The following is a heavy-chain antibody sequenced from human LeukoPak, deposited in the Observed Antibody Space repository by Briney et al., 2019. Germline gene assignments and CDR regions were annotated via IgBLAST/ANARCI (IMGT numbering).Heavy chain of an antibody. Sequence: ETLSLTCTVSGGSISSGSYYWRWIRQPAGKGLEWIGSIYSSGSTYYNSSLKSRVIILIDTAKNHFSLNLSSVTAADTAAYYCARSDGYGLVGIWGQGTMVTVSS. D-gene: IGHD3-10*01. CDR3: ARSDGYGLVGI. CDR1: GGSISSGSYY. CDR2: IYSSGST. J-gene: IGHJ3*02. V-gene: IGHV4-39*07.